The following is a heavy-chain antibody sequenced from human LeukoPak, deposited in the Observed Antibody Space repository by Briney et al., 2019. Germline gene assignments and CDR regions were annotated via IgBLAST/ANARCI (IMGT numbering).Heavy chain of an antibody. CDR3: ARDGYTYGQVDY. CDR1: GHTFTDYY. V-gene: IGHV1-2*02. D-gene: IGHD5-18*01. CDR2: INPNSGGT. Sequence: GASVKVSWKASGHTFTDYYWHWVRQAPGQGLEWMGWINPNSGGTNYAQKFQGRVTMTRDTSVSTAYVELSGLTSDDTAVYYRARDGYTYGQVDYWGQGTQVTVSS. J-gene: IGHJ4*02.